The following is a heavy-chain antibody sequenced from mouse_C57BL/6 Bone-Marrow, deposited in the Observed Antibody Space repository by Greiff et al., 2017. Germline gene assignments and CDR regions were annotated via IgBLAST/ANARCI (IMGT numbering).Heavy chain of an antibody. D-gene: IGHD1-1*01. Sequence: VQLQQSGPELVKPGASVKLSCKASGYTFTSYDINWVKQRPGQGLEWFGWIYPRDGSTKYNEKFKGKATLTVDTSSRTAYMELHSLTSEDSAVYFCARDYGSSDWYVDVWGTGTTVTVSS. CDR1: GYTFTSYD. CDR3: ARDYGSSDWYVDV. CDR2: IYPRDGST. V-gene: IGHV1-85*01. J-gene: IGHJ1*03.